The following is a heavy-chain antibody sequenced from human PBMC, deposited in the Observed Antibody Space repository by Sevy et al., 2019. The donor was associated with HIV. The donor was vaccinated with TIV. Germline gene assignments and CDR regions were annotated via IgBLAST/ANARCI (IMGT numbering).Heavy chain of an antibody. CDR1: GFSFDSYG. J-gene: IGHJ6*03. CDR2: ISGSGTRT. Sequence: WGSLRLSCAVSGFSFDSYGMTWVRQAPGKGLEWVSGISGSGTRTYYADSVKGRFSISRDNSKNSLYLQMNSLRSEDTAIYYCAKGGGSHYDPDEIGYYFYYYNMDVWGKGTTVTVSS. D-gene: IGHD3-16*01. V-gene: IGHV3-23*01. CDR3: AKGGGSHYDPDEIGYYFYYYNMDV.